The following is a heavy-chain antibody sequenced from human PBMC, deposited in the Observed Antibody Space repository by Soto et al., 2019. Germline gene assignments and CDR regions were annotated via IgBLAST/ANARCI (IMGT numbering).Heavy chain of an antibody. Sequence: GASVKVSCKASGYTFTSYGISWVRQAPGQGLEWMGWISAYNGNTNYAQKLQGRVTMTTDTSTSTAYMELRSLRSDDTAVYYCARDAQTIAVAGDDYWGQGTLVTVSS. D-gene: IGHD6-19*01. CDR3: ARDAQTIAVAGDDY. V-gene: IGHV1-18*01. CDR1: GYTFTSYG. CDR2: ISAYNGNT. J-gene: IGHJ4*02.